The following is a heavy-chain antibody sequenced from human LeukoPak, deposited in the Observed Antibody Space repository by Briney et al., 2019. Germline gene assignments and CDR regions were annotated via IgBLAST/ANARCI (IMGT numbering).Heavy chain of an antibody. CDR3: AKDREVLPAGEIDN. CDR1: GFNFDDYA. Sequence: PGRSLRLSCVASGFNFDDYAMHWVRQAPGKGMEWVSGISWNNGSIDYAASVKGRFTISRDSAKKSLYLQMNSLRAEDTAFYYCAKDREVLPAGEIDNWGQGALVTVSS. V-gene: IGHV3-9*01. CDR2: ISWNNGSI. J-gene: IGHJ4*02. D-gene: IGHD6-13*01.